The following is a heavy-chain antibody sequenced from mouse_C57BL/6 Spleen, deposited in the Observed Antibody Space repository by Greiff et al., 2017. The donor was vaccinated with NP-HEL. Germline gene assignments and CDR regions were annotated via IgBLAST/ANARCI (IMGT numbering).Heavy chain of an antibody. Sequence: EVQVVESGGDLVKPGGSLKLSCAASGFTFSSYGMSWVRQTPDKRLEWVATISSGGSYTYYPDSVKGRFTISRDNAKNTLYLQMSSLKSEDTAMYYCARQRNDGQFAYWGQGTLVTVSA. D-gene: IGHD2-3*01. V-gene: IGHV5-6*01. CDR1: GFTFSSYG. CDR2: ISSGGSYT. CDR3: ARQRNDGQFAY. J-gene: IGHJ3*01.